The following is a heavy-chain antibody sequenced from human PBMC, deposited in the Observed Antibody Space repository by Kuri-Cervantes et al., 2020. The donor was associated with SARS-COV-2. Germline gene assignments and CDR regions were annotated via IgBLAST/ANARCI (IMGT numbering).Heavy chain of an antibody. Sequence: ASVKVSCKASGYTFSAYYIHWIRQAPGQGLEWMGWVNSNTGATTYAQKLQGRVTMARDTSTSTVYMELNRLRSDDTAIYDCARRPPLQSRRGFDPWGQGTLVTVSS. J-gene: IGHJ5*02. CDR3: ARRPPLQSRRGFDP. CDR2: VNSNTGAT. V-gene: IGHV1-2*02. CDR1: GYTFSAYY.